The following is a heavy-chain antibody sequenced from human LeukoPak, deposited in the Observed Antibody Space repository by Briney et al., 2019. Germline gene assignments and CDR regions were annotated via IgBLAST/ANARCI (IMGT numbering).Heavy chain of an antibody. CDR2: INPNSGGT. V-gene: IGHV1-2*02. J-gene: IGHJ5*02. CDR3: ARGQDTVKSAYLVDP. D-gene: IGHD4-11*01. CDR1: GYTFTGYY. Sequence: ASVKVSCKASGYTFTGYYMHWVRQAPGQGLEWMGWINPNSGGTNYAQKFQGRVTMTRDTSISTAYMELSRLRSDDTAVSYCARGQDTVKSAYLVDPRGQGTLVTVSS.